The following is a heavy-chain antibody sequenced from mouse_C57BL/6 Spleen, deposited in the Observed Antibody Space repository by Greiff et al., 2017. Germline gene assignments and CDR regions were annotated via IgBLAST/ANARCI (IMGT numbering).Heavy chain of an antibody. CDR2: INPNNGGT. CDR3: ARPWYINAWLAY. J-gene: IGHJ3*01. D-gene: IGHD1-1*01. CDR1: GYTFTDYN. V-gene: IGHV1-22*01. Sequence: EVQLQQSGPELVKPGASVKMSCKASGYTFTDYNMHWVKQSHGQSLEWIGYINPNNGGTSYNQKFKGKDTLTVNKSSSTAYMELRSLTSEDSAVYDCARPWYINAWLAYWGQGTLVTVSA.